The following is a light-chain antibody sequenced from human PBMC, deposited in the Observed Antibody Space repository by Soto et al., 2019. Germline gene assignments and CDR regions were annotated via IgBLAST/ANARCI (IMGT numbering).Light chain of an antibody. CDR3: SSYTSSNTLL. V-gene: IGLV2-14*01. J-gene: IGLJ2*01. CDR2: HVT. CDR1: SSDVGGYNF. Sequence: QPVLTQPASVSGSPGQSITISCTGTSSDVGGYNFVSWYQQHPGKAPKLMIYHVTNRPSGVSHRFSGSKSGNTASLTISGLQAEDEADYYCSSYTSSNTLLFGGGTQLTVL.